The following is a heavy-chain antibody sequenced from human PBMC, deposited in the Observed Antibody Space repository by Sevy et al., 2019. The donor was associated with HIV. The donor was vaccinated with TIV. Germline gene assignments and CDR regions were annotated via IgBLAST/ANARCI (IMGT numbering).Heavy chain of an antibody. CDR2: ISLSGSTI. V-gene: IGHV3-11*01. D-gene: IGHD2-8*01. Sequence: GGSLRLSCAASGFTFSDYFMSWIRQAPGKGLEWISYISLSGSTIYYADSVKGRFTISRDNAKNSMYLQMNSLRADDTAVYYRAIENRHCTNGICYGYYGMDVWGQVTTVTVSS. J-gene: IGHJ6*02. CDR1: GFTFSDYF. CDR3: AIENRHCTNGICYGYYGMDV.